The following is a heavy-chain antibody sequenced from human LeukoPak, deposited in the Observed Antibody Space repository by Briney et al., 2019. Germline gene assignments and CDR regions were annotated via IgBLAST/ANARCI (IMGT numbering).Heavy chain of an antibody. Sequence: GASVKVSCKASGGTFSSYAISWVRQAPGQGLEWMGGIIPIFGTANYAQKFQGRVTITTDESTSTAYMELSSPRSEDTAVYYCARTITIFGVVTDYYFDYWGQGTLVTVSS. CDR3: ARTITIFGVVTDYYFDY. V-gene: IGHV1-69*05. CDR2: IIPIFGTA. CDR1: GGTFSSYA. J-gene: IGHJ4*02. D-gene: IGHD3-3*01.